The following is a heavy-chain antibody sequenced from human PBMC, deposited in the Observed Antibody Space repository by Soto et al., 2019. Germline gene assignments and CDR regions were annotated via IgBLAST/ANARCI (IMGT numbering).Heavy chain of an antibody. V-gene: IGHV4-31*03. D-gene: IGHD6-6*01. Sequence: SETLSLTCTVSSGSISSGDYFWTWIRHQPGKGLEWTGYISSSGSTYYNPSLMSRLTISVDSSVNQFSLNLSSVTAADTAVYYCARGSFSSRSSWFDPWGQGTMVTVSS. J-gene: IGHJ5*02. CDR1: SGSISSGDYF. CDR3: ARGSFSSRSSWFDP. CDR2: ISSSGST.